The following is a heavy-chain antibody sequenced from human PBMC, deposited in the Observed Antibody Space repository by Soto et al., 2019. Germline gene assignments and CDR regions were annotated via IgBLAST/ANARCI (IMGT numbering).Heavy chain of an antibody. D-gene: IGHD3-3*01. CDR1: GYTLSTYG. CDR2: IGAHNGDT. Sequence: QVQLVQSGPEVKKPGASVKVSCKASGYTLSTYGFSWVRQAPGQGLEWVGWIGAHNGDTTYAQKFQGRVTMTTDTPTTTSYMELRSLTFDDTAVYFCARDWRGAEGFDPWGQGTLVIVSS. V-gene: IGHV1-18*01. CDR3: ARDWRGAEGFDP. J-gene: IGHJ5*02.